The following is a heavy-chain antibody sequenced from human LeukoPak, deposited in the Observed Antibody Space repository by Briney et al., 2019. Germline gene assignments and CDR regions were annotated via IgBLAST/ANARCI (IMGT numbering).Heavy chain of an antibody. Sequence: GGSLRLSCAACGFTFSSYDMHWVRQATGKGLEWVSAIGTAGDTYYPGSVKGQFTISRENAKNSLYLQMNSLRAGDTAVYYCARSPVLMVRGVIINPTSFDYWGQGTLVTVSS. D-gene: IGHD3-10*01. CDR3: ARSPVLMVRGVIINPTSFDY. CDR2: IGTAGDT. CDR1: GFTFSSYD. J-gene: IGHJ4*02. V-gene: IGHV3-13*03.